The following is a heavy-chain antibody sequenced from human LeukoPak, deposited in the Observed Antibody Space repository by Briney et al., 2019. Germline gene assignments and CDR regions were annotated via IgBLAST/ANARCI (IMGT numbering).Heavy chain of an antibody. Sequence: PSETLSLTCTVSGGSISSYYWSWIRQPAGKGLEWIGRIYTSGSTNYNPSLKSRVTMSVDTSKSQFSLKLSSVTAADTAVYYCARDHITHSSGWYKGDFDIWGQGTMVTVSS. J-gene: IGHJ3*02. CDR3: ARDHITHSSGWYKGDFDI. V-gene: IGHV4-4*07. CDR1: GGSISSYY. CDR2: IYTSGST. D-gene: IGHD6-19*01.